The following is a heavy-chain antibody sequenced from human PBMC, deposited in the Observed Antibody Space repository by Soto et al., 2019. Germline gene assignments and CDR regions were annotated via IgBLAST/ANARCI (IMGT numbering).Heavy chain of an antibody. CDR1: GFTFNSYW. CDR3: TTLSWDASDWH. Sequence: GSLRLSCVTSGFTFNSYWMSWVRQTPGQGLECVARINHDGSDKNYVDSVKGRFTISRDNAKNSLFLQMNSLRADDTAVYYCTTLSWDASDWHWGLGALVTVSS. CDR2: INHDGSDK. D-gene: IGHD6-19*01. V-gene: IGHV3-7*03. J-gene: IGHJ4*02.